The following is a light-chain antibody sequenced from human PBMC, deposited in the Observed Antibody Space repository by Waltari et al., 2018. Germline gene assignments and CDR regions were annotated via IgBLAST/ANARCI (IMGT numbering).Light chain of an antibody. J-gene: IGLJ2*01. V-gene: IGLV2-11*01. Sequence: QSALIQPRSVSGSPGQSVTISCTGTSSDIGFYNYVSWYRQHPGKAPKLIIYDVTKRPSGVPDRFSGSKSANTASLTISGLQADDEADYYCCSYAGTYTFVLFGGGTKLTVL. CDR2: DVT. CDR1: SSDIGFYNY. CDR3: CSYAGTYTFVL.